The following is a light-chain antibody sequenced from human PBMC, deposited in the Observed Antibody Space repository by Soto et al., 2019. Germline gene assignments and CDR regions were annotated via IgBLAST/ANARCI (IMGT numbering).Light chain of an antibody. Sequence: QSVLTQPASVSRSPGQSITISCTGTSSDVGAYKYVSWYQQHSGKAPKLIIYEVTNRPSGVSNRFSASKSGNTASLTIFGLQAEDETDYYCSSYTSSSSWVFGGGTKLTVL. CDR3: SSYTSSSSWV. CDR2: EVT. V-gene: IGLV2-14*01. CDR1: SSDVGAYKY. J-gene: IGLJ3*02.